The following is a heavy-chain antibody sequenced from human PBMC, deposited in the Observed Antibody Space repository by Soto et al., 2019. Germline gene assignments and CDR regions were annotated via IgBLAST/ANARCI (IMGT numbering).Heavy chain of an antibody. Sequence: QVQLQQWGAGLLKPSETLSLTCAVYGGSLSGSYWSWIRQPPGTGLEWIGEIHHSGSTYYNPSLKSRVTLSVDTSKNQFSLKLNSVTAADTAVYYCASPGYCSDGTCYPDYWSQGTLVTVSS. V-gene: IGHV4-34*01. CDR3: ASPGYCSDGTCYPDY. CDR1: GGSLSGSY. J-gene: IGHJ4*02. CDR2: IHHSGST. D-gene: IGHD2-15*01.